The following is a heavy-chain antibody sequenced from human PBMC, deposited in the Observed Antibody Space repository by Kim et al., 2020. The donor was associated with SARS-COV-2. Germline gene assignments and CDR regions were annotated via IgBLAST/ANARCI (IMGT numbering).Heavy chain of an antibody. CDR3: AKEDDSSGYYLYYYYGMDV. CDR2: ISGDGGST. Sequence: GGSLRLSCAASGFTFDDYAMHWVRQAPGKGLEWVSLISGDGGSTYYADSVKGRFTISRDNSKNSLYLQMNSLRTEDTALYYCAKEDDSSGYYLYYYYGMDVWGQGTTVTVSS. CDR1: GFTFDDYA. V-gene: IGHV3-43*02. D-gene: IGHD3-22*01. J-gene: IGHJ6*02.